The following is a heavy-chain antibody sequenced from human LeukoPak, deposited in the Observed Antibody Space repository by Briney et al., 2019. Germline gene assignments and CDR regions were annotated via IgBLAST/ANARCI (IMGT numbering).Heavy chain of an antibody. V-gene: IGHV3-33*01. CDR3: VRALSSNSGRTYFDL. Sequence: PGRSLKLSCAASGFTFSYRDMHWVRRAPGRGLEWLALIRFDGGDRHYADSAKGRFSISRDNPKNTLEMHMNSLRPEDTAIYYCVRALSSNSGRTYFDLWGLGTLVTVSS. CDR1: GFTFSYRD. J-gene: IGHJ4*02. CDR2: IRFDGGDR. D-gene: IGHD6-19*01.